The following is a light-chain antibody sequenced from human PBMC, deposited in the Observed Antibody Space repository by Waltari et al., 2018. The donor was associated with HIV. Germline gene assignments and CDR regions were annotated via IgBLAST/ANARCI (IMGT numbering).Light chain of an antibody. CDR2: RNK. CDR1: TSNIGSNY. V-gene: IGLV1-47*01. Sequence: SVLTQPPSASGTPGQRVTISCSGSTSNIGSNYVFWYQHLPGAAPKLLLHRNKQRPAGGPDRFSGSTSGTSASLAISGLRSEDEADYYCVAWDDSLRGVVFGGGTKVAAL. CDR3: VAWDDSLRGVV. J-gene: IGLJ2*01.